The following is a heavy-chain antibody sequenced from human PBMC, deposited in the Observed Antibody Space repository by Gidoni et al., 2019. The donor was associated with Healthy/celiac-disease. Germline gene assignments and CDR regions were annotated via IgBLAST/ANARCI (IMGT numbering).Heavy chain of an antibody. J-gene: IGHJ3*01. Sequence: QVQLQQWGAGLLRPSETLSLTCAVYIGSFIGYYWSWIRQPPGKGLEWIGKINHSGSTDYNPSLKSRVTISVDKSKKQFSLKLSSVTAADTAVYYCARRYSGSHYRGTFDVWGQGTMVTVSS. CDR3: ARRYSGSHYRGTFDV. V-gene: IGHV4-34*01. CDR2: INHSGST. CDR1: IGSFIGYY. D-gene: IGHD1-26*01.